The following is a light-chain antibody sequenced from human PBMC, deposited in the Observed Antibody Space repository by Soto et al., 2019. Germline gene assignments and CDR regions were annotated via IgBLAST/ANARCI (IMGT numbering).Light chain of an antibody. J-gene: IGKJ1*01. CDR1: ESVSHSY. Sequence: EIVLTQSPGTLSLSPGERATLSCRASESVSHSYLAWYQQKPGQAPRLLIYGASTRATGIPARFSGSGSGTEFTLTISSLQSEDFAVYYCQQYNNWPPWTFGQGTKVDI. CDR3: QQYNNWPPWT. CDR2: GAS. V-gene: IGKV3-15*01.